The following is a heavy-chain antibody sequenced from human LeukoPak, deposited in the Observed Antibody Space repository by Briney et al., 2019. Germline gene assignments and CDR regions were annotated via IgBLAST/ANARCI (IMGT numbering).Heavy chain of an antibody. CDR1: AGSISSYY. Sequence: SETLSLTCTVSAGSISSYYWSWIRQPPGKGLEWIGYIYYSGSTNYNPSLKSRVTISVDTSKNQFSLKLSSVTAADTAVYYCARDRVVAAKGTSYGMDVWGQGTTVTVSS. CDR3: ARDRVVAAKGTSYGMDV. J-gene: IGHJ6*02. V-gene: IGHV4-59*01. D-gene: IGHD2-15*01. CDR2: IYYSGST.